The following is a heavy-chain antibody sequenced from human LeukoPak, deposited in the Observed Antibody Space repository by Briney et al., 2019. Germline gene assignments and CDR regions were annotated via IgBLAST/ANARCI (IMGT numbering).Heavy chain of an antibody. Sequence: PSETLSLTCTVSGGSVSSGSYYWSWIRQPPGKGLEWIGYIYYSGSTNYNPSLKSRVTISVDTSENQFSLKLSSVTAADTAVYYCARDSSSGWFSHYYYGMDVWGQGTTVTVSS. CDR3: ARDSSSGWFSHYYYGMDV. J-gene: IGHJ6*02. CDR1: GGSVSSGSYY. CDR2: IYYSGST. V-gene: IGHV4-61*01. D-gene: IGHD6-19*01.